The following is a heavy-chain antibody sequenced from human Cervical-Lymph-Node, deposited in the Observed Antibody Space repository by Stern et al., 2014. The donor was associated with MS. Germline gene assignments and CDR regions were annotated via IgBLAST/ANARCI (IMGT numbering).Heavy chain of an antibody. CDR1: GFTFSSYS. D-gene: IGHD1-14*01. CDR3: AREDELGGTA. CDR2: ISSSSSTI. J-gene: IGHJ5*02. Sequence: EVQLVESGGGLVQPGGSLRLSCAASGFTFSSYSMNWVRQAPGKGLEWASYISSSSSTIYYADSGKGRCPISRDNAKNSLYLQMNSLRDEDTAVYYCAREDELGGTAWGQGTLVTVSS. V-gene: IGHV3-48*02.